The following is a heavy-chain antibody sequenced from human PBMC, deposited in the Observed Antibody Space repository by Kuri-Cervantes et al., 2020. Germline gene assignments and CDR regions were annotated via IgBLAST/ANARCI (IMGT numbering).Heavy chain of an antibody. CDR3: ARDMNYEEWELLLYY. J-gene: IGHJ4*02. D-gene: IGHD1-26*01. CDR2: IGTAGDT. Sequence: GESLKISCAASGFTFSSYDMHWVRQATGKGLEWVSAIGTAGDTYYPGSVKGRFTISRENAKNSLYLQMNSLRAEDTAVYYCARDMNYEEWELLLYYWGQGTLVTVSS. CDR1: GFTFSSYD. V-gene: IGHV3-13*01.